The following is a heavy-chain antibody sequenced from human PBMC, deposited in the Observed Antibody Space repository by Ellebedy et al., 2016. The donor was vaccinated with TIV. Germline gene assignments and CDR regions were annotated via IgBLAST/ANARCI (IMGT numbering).Heavy chain of an antibody. V-gene: IGHV3-74*01. D-gene: IGHD3-22*01. CDR2: INSDGSSI. Sequence: GESLKISCTASGFIFSGYWMHWVRQAPGKGLVWVARINSDGSSISSADSVKGRFTISRDNAKNTLYLQLNSLRAEDTAVYYCARIRPYYYDTSGHYYGPGGYFGMDVWGQGTTVTVSS. J-gene: IGHJ6*02. CDR1: GFIFSGYW. CDR3: ARIRPYYYDTSGHYYGPGGYFGMDV.